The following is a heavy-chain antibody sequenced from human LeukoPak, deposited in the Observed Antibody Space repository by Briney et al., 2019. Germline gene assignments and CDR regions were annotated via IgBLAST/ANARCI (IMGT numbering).Heavy chain of an antibody. CDR1: GYTFTGYY. J-gene: IGHJ4*02. Sequence: LRASVKVSCKASGYTFTGYYMHWVRQAPGQGLEWMGWISAYNGNTNYAQKLQGRVTMTTDTSTSTAYMELRSLRSDDTAVYYCARDDCSGGSCYLDYWGQGTLVTVSS. V-gene: IGHV1-18*04. CDR2: ISAYNGNT. D-gene: IGHD2-15*01. CDR3: ARDDCSGGSCYLDY.